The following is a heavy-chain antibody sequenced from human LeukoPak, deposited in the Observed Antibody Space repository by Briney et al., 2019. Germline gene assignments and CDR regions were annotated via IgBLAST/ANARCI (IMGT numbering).Heavy chain of an antibody. CDR2: IWYDGSNK. CDR1: GFTFSWYG. Sequence: GGSLRLSCAASGFTFSWYGMHWVRQAPGKGLVWVAVIWYDGSNKYYADSVKGRFTISRDNSKNTLYLQMNSLRAEDTAVYYCARDSIDGGPVVTYYFDYWGQGTLVTVSS. D-gene: IGHD4-23*01. V-gene: IGHV3-33*01. CDR3: ARDSIDGGPVVTYYFDY. J-gene: IGHJ4*02.